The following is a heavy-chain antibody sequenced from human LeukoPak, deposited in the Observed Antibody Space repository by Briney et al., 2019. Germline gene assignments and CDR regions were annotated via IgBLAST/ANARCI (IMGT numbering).Heavy chain of an antibody. D-gene: IGHD2-2*02. V-gene: IGHV3-21*01. J-gene: IGHJ4*02. CDR2: ISSSSSYI. Sequence: GGSLRLSCAASGFTFSSYSMNWVRQAPGKGLEWVSSISSSSSYIYYADSVKGRFTISRDNAKNSLYLQMNSLRAEDTAVYYCARDNEGAESLGYCSSTSCYTADYWGQGTLVTVSS. CDR1: GFTFSSYS. CDR3: ARDNEGAESLGYCSSTSCYTADY.